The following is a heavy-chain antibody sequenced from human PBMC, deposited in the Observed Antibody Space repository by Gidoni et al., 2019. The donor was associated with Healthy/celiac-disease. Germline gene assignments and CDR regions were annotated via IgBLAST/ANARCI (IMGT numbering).Heavy chain of an antibody. CDR3: AHSNSDFWRVISPYYFDY. CDR2: IYWNDDT. CDR1: VFSLRTSGVG. V-gene: IGHV2-5*01. D-gene: IGHD3-3*01. J-gene: IGHJ4*02. Sequence: QITLKESGPTLVKPTQTLTLTCTFSVFSLRTSGVGVGCIRQPPGKALEWLALIYWNDDTRYSPSLKSRLTITKDTSKNQVVLTMTNMDPVDTATYYCAHSNSDFWRVISPYYFDYWGQGTLVTVSS.